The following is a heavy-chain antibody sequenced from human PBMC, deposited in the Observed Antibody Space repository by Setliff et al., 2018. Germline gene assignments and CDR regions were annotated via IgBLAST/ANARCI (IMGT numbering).Heavy chain of an antibody. CDR2: INPHASEK. D-gene: IGHD3-10*01. Sequence: GGSLRLSCTASGFSYSHCWVSWVRQAPGKGLEWLASINPHASEKYYADSVKGRFTISRDNAKNSLSLQMNNLRTEDTAVYYCFGAGTCSYWGQGTLVTVSS. V-gene: IGHV3-7*01. CDR1: GFSYSHCW. J-gene: IGHJ4*02. CDR3: FGAGTCSY.